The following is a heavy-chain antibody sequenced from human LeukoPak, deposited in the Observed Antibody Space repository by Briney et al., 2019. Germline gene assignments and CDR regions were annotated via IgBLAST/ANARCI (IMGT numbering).Heavy chain of an antibody. Sequence: SQTLSLTCTVSGGSISGHYWSWIRQPPGKGLEWIGYIFYSGSTNYNPSLKSRVTISVDTSRKQFSLKLSSVTAADTALYYCARSSLAATASDIWGQGTMVTVSS. V-gene: IGHV4-59*11. J-gene: IGHJ3*02. CDR2: IFYSGST. CDR3: ARSSLAATASDI. CDR1: GGSISGHY. D-gene: IGHD2-15*01.